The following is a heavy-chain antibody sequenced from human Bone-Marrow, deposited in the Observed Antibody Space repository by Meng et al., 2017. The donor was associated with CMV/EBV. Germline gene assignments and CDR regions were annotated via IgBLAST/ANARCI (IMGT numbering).Heavy chain of an antibody. CDR1: GGSISSYY. V-gene: IGHV4-59*01. CDR3: ARSGFRYREGLGLYYFDY. J-gene: IGHJ4*02. D-gene: IGHD2-15*01. Sequence: GSLRLSCTVSGGSISSYYWSWIRQPPGKGLEWIGYIYYNGSTNYNPSLKSRVTISVDTSKNQFSLKLSSVTAADTAVYYCARSGFRYREGLGLYYFDYWGQGTLVTVSP. CDR2: IYYNGST.